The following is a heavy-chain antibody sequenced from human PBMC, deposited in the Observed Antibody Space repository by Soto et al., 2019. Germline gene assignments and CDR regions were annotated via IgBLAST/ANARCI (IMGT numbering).Heavy chain of an antibody. CDR1: GFTFSSYG. J-gene: IGHJ4*02. CDR2: IWYDGSNK. Sequence: PGGSLRLSCAASGFTFSSYGMHWVRQAPGKGLEWVAVIWYDGSNKYYADSVKGRFTISRDNSKNTLYLQMNSLRAEDTAVYYCAREGYDFWSGYYVPRGYFDYWGQGTLVTVSS. D-gene: IGHD3-3*01. CDR3: AREGYDFWSGYYVPRGYFDY. V-gene: IGHV3-33*01.